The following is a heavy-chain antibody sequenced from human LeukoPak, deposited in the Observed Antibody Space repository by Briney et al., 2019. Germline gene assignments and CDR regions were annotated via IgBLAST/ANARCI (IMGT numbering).Heavy chain of an antibody. D-gene: IGHD5-12*01. Sequence: SETLSLTCTVSGGSISSGGYYWSWIRQHPGKGLEWIGYIYYNGSTYYNPSLKSRVTISVDTSKNQFSLKLSSVTAADTAVYYCARGGYVRTFDYWGQGTLVTVSS. CDR3: ARGGYVRTFDY. CDR2: IYYNGST. CDR1: GGSISSGGYY. V-gene: IGHV4-31*03. J-gene: IGHJ4*02.